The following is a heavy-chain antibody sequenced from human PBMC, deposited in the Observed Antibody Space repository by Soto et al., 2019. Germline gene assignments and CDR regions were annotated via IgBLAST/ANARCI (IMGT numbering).Heavy chain of an antibody. Sequence: QVQLVESGGGVVQPGRSLRLSCAVSGFTFSSYGMNWVRQAPGKGLGWVAANYYDGSNKYYADSVRGRFTISRDNFKNTLYLHMNSLRAEDTAVYYCARDSKDDSSGYYAGFDYWGQGTLVTVSS. CDR2: NYYDGSNK. V-gene: IGHV3-33*01. CDR3: ARDSKDDSSGYYAGFDY. D-gene: IGHD3-22*01. J-gene: IGHJ4*02. CDR1: GFTFSSYG.